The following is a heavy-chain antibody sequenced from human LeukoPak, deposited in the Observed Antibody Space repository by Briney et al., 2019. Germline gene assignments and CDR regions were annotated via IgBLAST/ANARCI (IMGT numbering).Heavy chain of an antibody. Sequence: GESLKISCKGSGYSFTSYWICWVRQMPGKGLEWMGIIYPGDSDTRYSPSFQGQVTISADKSISTAYLQWSSLKASDTAMYYCARTTMVRGVTRHFDYWGQGTLVTVSS. CDR3: ARTTMVRGVTRHFDY. D-gene: IGHD3-10*01. CDR2: IYPGDSDT. J-gene: IGHJ4*02. V-gene: IGHV5-51*01. CDR1: GYSFTSYW.